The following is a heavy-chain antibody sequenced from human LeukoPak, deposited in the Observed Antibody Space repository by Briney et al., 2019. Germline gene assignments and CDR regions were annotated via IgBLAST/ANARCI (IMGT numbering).Heavy chain of an antibody. Sequence: KTGGSLRLSCKGSGYTFTTYWIGWVRQLPGKGLEWMGIIYPDDSDARYSPSFQGQVTISADKSISTAYLQWSTLKASDTAMYYCATPTLGTIGEYLFDYWGQGTLVIVSS. CDR3: ATPTLGTIGEYLFDY. J-gene: IGHJ4*02. CDR1: GYTFTTYW. D-gene: IGHD1-7*01. V-gene: IGHV5-51*01. CDR2: IYPDDSDA.